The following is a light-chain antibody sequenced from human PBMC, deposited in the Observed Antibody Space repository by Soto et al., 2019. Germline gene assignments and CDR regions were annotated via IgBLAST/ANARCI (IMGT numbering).Light chain of an antibody. V-gene: IGKV1-12*01. CDR3: QQANSFPGT. CDR2: TAS. Sequence: DIQMTQSPSSVSASVGDRVTITCRASQGVGSWLAWYQQKPGKAPKLLIYTASSLQSGVPSRFSGSGSGTDFTLTISSLQPAELATYYCQQANSFPGTFGQGTRVEIK. J-gene: IGKJ1*01. CDR1: QGVGSW.